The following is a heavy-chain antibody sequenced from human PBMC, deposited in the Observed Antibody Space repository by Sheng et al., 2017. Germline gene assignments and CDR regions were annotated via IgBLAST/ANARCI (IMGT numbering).Heavy chain of an antibody. CDR3: VGGDFLY. CDR1: GFTLTNYW. V-gene: IGHV3-7*01. J-gene: IGHJ4*02. Sequence: EVQLVESGGGLVQPGESLRLSCAASGFTLTNYWMNWVRQAPGKGLEWMANINQDGSDTYYVDSVKGRFTISRDNAKNSLSLQMNNLRVEDTAVYYCVGGDFLYWGQGSLVTVSS. CDR2: INQDGSDT.